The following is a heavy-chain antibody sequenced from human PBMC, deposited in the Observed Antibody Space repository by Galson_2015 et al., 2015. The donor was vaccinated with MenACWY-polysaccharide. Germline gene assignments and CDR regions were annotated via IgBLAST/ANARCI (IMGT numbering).Heavy chain of an antibody. D-gene: IGHD2-2*01. V-gene: IGHV2-5*02. CDR2: IYWADDK. CDR1: GFSVRTTDVG. Sequence: LAKATKPLTLPCAFSGFSVRTTDVGVGRMRQHPGKELEFLALIYWADDKHDSASLKSRLSITKDTTKNKLVLKMTILVPVDTSAYFCAHCLAIAAICNAFDIWGQGTMVTVSS. CDR3: AHCLAIAAICNAFDI. J-gene: IGHJ3*02.